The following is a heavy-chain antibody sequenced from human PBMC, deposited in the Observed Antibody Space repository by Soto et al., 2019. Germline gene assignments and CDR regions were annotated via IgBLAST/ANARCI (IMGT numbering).Heavy chain of an antibody. V-gene: IGHV1-18*01. CDR1: GYTFTSYG. J-gene: IGHJ3*02. CDR3: ARDIAVAGTGAFDI. CDR2: ISAYNGNT. D-gene: IGHD6-19*01. Sequence: GASVKVSCKASGYTFTSYGISWVRQAPGQGLEWMGWISAYNGNTNYAQKLQGRVTMTTDTSTSTAYMELRSLRSDDTAVYYCARDIAVAGTGAFDIWGQGTMVTVSS.